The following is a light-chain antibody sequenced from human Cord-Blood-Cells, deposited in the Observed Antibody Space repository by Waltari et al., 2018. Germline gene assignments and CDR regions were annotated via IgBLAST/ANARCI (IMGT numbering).Light chain of an antibody. Sequence: QSALTQPASVSGSPGQSITISCTGTSSDVGSYNLVSWYQQHPGKAPKLMIYEGSKRASGVSNRFSGSKSGDTASLTIAGLQAEDEADYSCCSYAGSSTLFGGGTKLTVL. CDR2: EGS. CDR3: CSYAGSSTL. J-gene: IGLJ3*02. V-gene: IGLV2-23*01. CDR1: SSDVGSYNL.